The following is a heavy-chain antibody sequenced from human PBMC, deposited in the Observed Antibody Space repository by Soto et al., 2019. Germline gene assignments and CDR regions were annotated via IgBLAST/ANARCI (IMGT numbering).Heavy chain of an antibody. J-gene: IGHJ4*02. CDR2: ISGSGGST. CDR3: AKKEAVFWSESGGYYFDY. V-gene: IGHV3-23*01. Sequence: EVQLLESGGGLVQPGGSLRLSCAASGFTFSSYAMSWVRQAPGKGLEWVSAISGSGGSTYYADSVKGRFTISRDNSKNTLYLQMNSLRAEDTAVYYCAKKEAVFWSESGGYYFDYWGQGTLVTVSS. D-gene: IGHD3-3*01. CDR1: GFTFSSYA.